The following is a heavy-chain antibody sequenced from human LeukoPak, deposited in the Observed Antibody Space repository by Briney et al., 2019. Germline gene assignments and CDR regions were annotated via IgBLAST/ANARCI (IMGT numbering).Heavy chain of an antibody. CDR1: GGSFSGYY. J-gene: IGHJ4*02. V-gene: IGHV4-34*01. Sequence: PSETLSLTCAVYGGSFSGYYWSWIRQPPGKGLEWIGEINHSGSTNYNPSLKSRVTISVDTSKNQFSLKLSSVTAADTAVYYCARGGVIDYWGQGTLVTVSS. CDR2: INHSGST. CDR3: ARGGVIDY.